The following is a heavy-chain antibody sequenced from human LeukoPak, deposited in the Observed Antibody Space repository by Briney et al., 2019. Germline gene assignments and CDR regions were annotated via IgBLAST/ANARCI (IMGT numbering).Heavy chain of an antibody. CDR3: ARRGYGSGSYYGY. J-gene: IGHJ4*02. V-gene: IGHV3-21*01. D-gene: IGHD3-10*01. CDR2: ISNSSSYI. Sequence: AGSLSPSCAAAGFTFSSYSMNWGRQAAGKVLELVSSISNSSSYIYYANLEKGRFMIFRATANNSLYLQMSRRGDGDTVVYYCARRGYGSGSYYGYCGQGTLVTV. CDR1: GFTFSSYS.